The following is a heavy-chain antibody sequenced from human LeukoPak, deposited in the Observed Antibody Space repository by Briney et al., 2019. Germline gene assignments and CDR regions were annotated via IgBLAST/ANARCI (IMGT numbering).Heavy chain of an antibody. Sequence: QTGGSLRLSCAASGFTFSNYGMSWVRQPPGKGLEWVSGISGGGGSPYYADSVKGRFTISRDNSKNTLYLQMNSLRAEDTAVYYCAKGGNYDSSGYFDAFDIWGQGTMVTVSS. D-gene: IGHD3-22*01. CDR1: GFTFSNYG. V-gene: IGHV3-23*01. CDR2: ISGGGGSP. CDR3: AKGGNYDSSGYFDAFDI. J-gene: IGHJ3*02.